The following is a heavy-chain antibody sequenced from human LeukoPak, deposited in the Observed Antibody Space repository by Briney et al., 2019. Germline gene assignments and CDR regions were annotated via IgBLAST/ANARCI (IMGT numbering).Heavy chain of an antibody. V-gene: IGHV4-59*01. CDR2: IYYSGST. J-gene: IGHJ5*02. Sequence: SGPTLVKPSETLSLTCTVSGGSISSYYWSWIRQPPGKGLEWIGYIYYSGSTNYNPSLKSRVTISVDTSKNQFSLKLSSVTAADTAVYYCARGWVRGLGWFDPWGQGTLVTVSS. CDR1: GGSISSYY. D-gene: IGHD3-10*01. CDR3: ARGWVRGLGWFDP.